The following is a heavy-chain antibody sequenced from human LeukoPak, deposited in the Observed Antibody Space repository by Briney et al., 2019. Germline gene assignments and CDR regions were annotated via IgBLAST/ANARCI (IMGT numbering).Heavy chain of an antibody. Sequence: SQTLSLTCTVSGGSISSGSYYWSWIRQPPGKGLEWIGYIYYSGSTYYNPSLKSRVTISVDTSKNQFSLKLTSVTAADTAVYYCARHEGGGGVLRFDPWGQGTLVTVSS. CDR2: IYYSGST. CDR1: GGSISSGSYY. D-gene: IGHD3-3*01. V-gene: IGHV4-30-4*08. J-gene: IGHJ5*02. CDR3: ARHEGGGGVLRFDP.